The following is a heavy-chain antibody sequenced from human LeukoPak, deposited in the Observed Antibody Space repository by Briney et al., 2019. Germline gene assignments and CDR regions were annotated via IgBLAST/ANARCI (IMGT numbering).Heavy chain of an antibody. J-gene: IGHJ6*02. D-gene: IGHD3-3*01. CDR3: ARDVYDFWSGYRYGMDV. V-gene: IGHV4-31*11. Sequence: PSETLSLTCAVSGGSISSGGYYWSWIRQHPGKGLEWIGYIYYSGSTYYNPSLKSRVTISVDTSKNQFSLKLSSVTAADTAVYYCARDVYDFWSGYRYGMDVWGQGTTVTVSS. CDR1: GGSISSGGYY. CDR2: IYYSGST.